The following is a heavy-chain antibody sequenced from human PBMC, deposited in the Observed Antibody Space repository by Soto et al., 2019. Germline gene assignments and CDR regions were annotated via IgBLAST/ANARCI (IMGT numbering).Heavy chain of an antibody. V-gene: IGHV3-23*01. D-gene: IGHD2-15*01. CDR2: ISGSGGST. CDR1: GFTFSSYA. Sequence: EVQLLESGGGLVQPGGSLRLSCAASGFTFSSYAMSWVRQAPGKWLEWVSAISGSGGSTYYADSVKGRFTISRDNSKNTLYLQMNSLRAEDTAVYYCAKDRYCSGGSCYSEWAFDIWGQGTMVTVSS. CDR3: AKDRYCSGGSCYSEWAFDI. J-gene: IGHJ3*02.